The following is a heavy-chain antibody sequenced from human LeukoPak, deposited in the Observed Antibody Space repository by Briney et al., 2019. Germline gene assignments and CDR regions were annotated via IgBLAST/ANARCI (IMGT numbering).Heavy chain of an antibody. CDR1: GFTFSRYG. Sequence: GGSLRLSCEASGFTFSRYGMHWVRRAPGKGLEWVAFIRFDESREFYADSVKGRFIVSRDNSKNTLYLQMNSLRVEDTAVYYCAKKDSAAAYPSWGQGTLVTVSS. V-gene: IGHV3-30*02. CDR3: AKKDSAAAYPS. D-gene: IGHD6-13*01. J-gene: IGHJ5*02. CDR2: IRFDESRE.